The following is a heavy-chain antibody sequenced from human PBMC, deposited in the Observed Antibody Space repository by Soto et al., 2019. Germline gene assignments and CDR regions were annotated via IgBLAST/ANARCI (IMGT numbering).Heavy chain of an antibody. Sequence: GESLKISCNGSGYSFTSYWIGWLRPMPAKGLKWMDIIYPGDSETRYSPSFQGQVSISADKSISTAYLQWSSLKASDTALYYCARAPAYSYDYPYYFDYWGQGTLVTVSS. CDR2: IYPGDSET. J-gene: IGHJ4*02. CDR3: ARAPAYSYDYPYYFDY. D-gene: IGHD3-16*01. V-gene: IGHV5-51*01. CDR1: GYSFTSYW.